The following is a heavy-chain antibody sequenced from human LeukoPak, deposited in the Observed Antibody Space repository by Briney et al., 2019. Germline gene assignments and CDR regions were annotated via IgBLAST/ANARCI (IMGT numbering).Heavy chain of an antibody. CDR1: GGSISSYY. J-gene: IGHJ4*02. D-gene: IGHD2-2*01. V-gene: IGHV4-4*07. Sequence: SETLSLTCTVSGGSISSYYWSWIRQPAGKGLEWIGRIYTSGSTNYNPSLKSRVTMSVDTSKNQFSLKLSSVTAADTAVYYCVRERIVVVPAAMIFDYWGQGTLVTVSS. CDR2: IYTSGST. CDR3: VRERIVVVPAAMIFDY.